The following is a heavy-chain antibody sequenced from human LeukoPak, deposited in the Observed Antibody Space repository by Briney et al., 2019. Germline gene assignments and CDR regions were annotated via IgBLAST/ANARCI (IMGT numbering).Heavy chain of an antibody. V-gene: IGHV4-38-2*01. D-gene: IGHD4-17*01. J-gene: IGHJ3*02. Sequence: GSLRLSCAASGFSFSGYEMNWVRQAPGKGLEWIGSISYSGSTYYNPSLKSRITMSVDTSKNLFSLRLNSVTAADTAVYYCAATTVTTGSYAFDIWGQGTMVTVSS. CDR1: GFSFSGYE. CDR2: ISYSGST. CDR3: AATTVTTGSYAFDI.